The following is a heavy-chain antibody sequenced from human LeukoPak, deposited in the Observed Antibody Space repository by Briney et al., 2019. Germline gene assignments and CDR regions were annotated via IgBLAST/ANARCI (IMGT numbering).Heavy chain of an antibody. D-gene: IGHD2-21*01. J-gene: IGHJ3*02. CDR3: ASFLGGEANSDAFDI. V-gene: IGHV1-69*05. Sequence: SAKVSCKASGGTFSSYAISWVRQAPGQGLEWMGRIIPIFGTANYAQKFQGRVTVTTDESTSTAYMELSSLRSEDTAVYYCASFLGGEANSDAFDIWGQGTMVTVSS. CDR2: IIPIFGTA. CDR1: GGTFSSYA.